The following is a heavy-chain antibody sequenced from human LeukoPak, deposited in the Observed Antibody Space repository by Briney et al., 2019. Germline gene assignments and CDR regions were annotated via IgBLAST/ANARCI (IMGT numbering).Heavy chain of an antibody. V-gene: IGHV3-30*03. D-gene: IGHD3-10*01. CDR2: ISYDGTNK. CDR1: GFNFSSYG. J-gene: IGHJ4*02. Sequence: GRSLRLSCAASGFNFSSYGMHWVRQAPGKGLEGMAVISYDGTNKYYADSVKGRFTISRGNSKDTLFLQMNSLRVEDTAVFYCAVGDGPGLWGQGTLVTVSS. CDR3: AVGDGPGL.